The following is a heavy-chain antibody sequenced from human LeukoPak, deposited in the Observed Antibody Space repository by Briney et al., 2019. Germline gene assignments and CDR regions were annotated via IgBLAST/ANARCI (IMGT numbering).Heavy chain of an antibody. CDR2: INHSGST. V-gene: IGHV4-34*01. D-gene: IGHD3-10*01. Sequence: SVTLSLTCAVYGGSFSGYYWSWIRQPPGKGLEWIGEINHSGSTNYNPSLKSRVTISVDTSKNQFSLKLSSVTAADTAVYYCARTSLSGSYSFNWFDPWGQGTLVTVSS. CDR1: GGSFSGYY. CDR3: ARTSLSGSYSFNWFDP. J-gene: IGHJ5*02.